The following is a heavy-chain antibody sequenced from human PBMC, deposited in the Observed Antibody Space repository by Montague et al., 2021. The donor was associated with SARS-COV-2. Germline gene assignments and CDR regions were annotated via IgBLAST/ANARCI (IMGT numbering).Heavy chain of an antibody. V-gene: IGHV4-39*01. Sequence: SETLSPTCTVSGGSISSSSYYWGWIRQPPGKGLEWIGSIYYSGSTYYNPSLKSRVTISVDTSKNQFSLKLSSVTAADTAVYYCARHLVYCSSTSCYEGRFDPWGQGTLVTVSS. CDR1: GGSISSSSYY. D-gene: IGHD2-2*01. CDR2: IYYSGST. CDR3: ARHLVYCSSTSCYEGRFDP. J-gene: IGHJ5*02.